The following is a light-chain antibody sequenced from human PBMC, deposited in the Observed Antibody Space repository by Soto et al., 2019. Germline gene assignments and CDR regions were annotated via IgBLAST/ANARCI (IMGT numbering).Light chain of an antibody. J-gene: IGKJ5*01. CDR2: DVS. CDR1: QSVSRN. CDR3: QQYINSPPT. V-gene: IGKV3-15*01. Sequence: EIVLTQSPATLCLSPGERATLSCRASQSVSRNLAWYQQTPGQAPRLLIYDVSTRATGVPARFSGSGSGTEIPTTSSRPPSEDFAVYYCQQYINSPPTFGQGTRLEIK.